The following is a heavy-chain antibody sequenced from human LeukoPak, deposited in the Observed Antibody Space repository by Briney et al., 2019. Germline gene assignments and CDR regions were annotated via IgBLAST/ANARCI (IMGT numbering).Heavy chain of an antibody. CDR1: GFTFSSYA. J-gene: IGHJ4*02. V-gene: IGHV3-23*01. Sequence: GGSLRLSCAASGFTFSSYAMSWVRQAPGKGLEWVSAISGSGGSTYYADSVKGRFTISRDNSKNTLYLQMNSLRAEDTAVYYCAIGGGPRVHYFDYWGQGTLVTVSS. CDR3: AIGGGPRVHYFDY. D-gene: IGHD3-16*01. CDR2: ISGSGGST.